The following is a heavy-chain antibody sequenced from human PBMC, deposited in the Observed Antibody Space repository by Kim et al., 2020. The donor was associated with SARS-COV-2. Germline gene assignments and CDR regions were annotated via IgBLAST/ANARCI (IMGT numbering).Heavy chain of an antibody. V-gene: IGHV4-31*02. Sequence: YYNPSLKRRVTISGDTSKNQFSLKLSSVTAADTAVYYCARDQGGWGAFDIWGQGTMVTVSS. J-gene: IGHJ3*02. D-gene: IGHD3-16*01. CDR3: ARDQGGWGAFDI.